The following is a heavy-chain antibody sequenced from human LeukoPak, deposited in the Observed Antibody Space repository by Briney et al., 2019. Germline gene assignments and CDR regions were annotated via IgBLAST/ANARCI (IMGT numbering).Heavy chain of an antibody. CDR1: GCTFTSYD. Sequence: ASVKVSCKASGCTFTSYDISWVRQATGQGLEWMGWMNPNSGNTGYAQKFQGRVTMTTNTSISTAYMELSSLRSEDTAVYYCARREYGSGSYHLVYWGQGTLVTVSS. J-gene: IGHJ4*02. D-gene: IGHD3-10*01. CDR2: MNPNSGNT. CDR3: ARREYGSGSYHLVY. V-gene: IGHV1-8*01.